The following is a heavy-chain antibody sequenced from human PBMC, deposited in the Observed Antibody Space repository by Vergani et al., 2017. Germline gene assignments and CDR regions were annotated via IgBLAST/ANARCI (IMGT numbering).Heavy chain of an antibody. CDR2: ISSGGGDI. CDR1: GFTFDPNT. Sequence: EVQLLESGGGLVQPGGSRRLSCAGAGFTFDPNTMAYFRQAPGKGLEGVATISSGGGDIFYADSVKGRFTISRDNSKNPLFLQMNSLKDEDTAVYYCTTAWGLYYLHGEYFQYWGRGTLVSVSS. V-gene: IGHV3-23*01. CDR3: TTAWGLYYLHGEYFQY. D-gene: IGHD3-10*01. J-gene: IGHJ1*01.